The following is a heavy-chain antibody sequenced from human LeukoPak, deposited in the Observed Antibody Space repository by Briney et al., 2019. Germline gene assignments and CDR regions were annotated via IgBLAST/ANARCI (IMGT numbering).Heavy chain of an antibody. Sequence: GASVKVSCKASGYTFTDYYMHWVRQAPGHGLEWMGWINPNSGATNYAQNFQGRVTMTSDTSIFTAYMELSRLRSDDTAVYYCARDMAYDSTGYYLMGELTDYWGQGTLVTVSS. D-gene: IGHD3-22*01. CDR2: INPNSGAT. CDR1: GYTFTDYY. V-gene: IGHV1-2*02. CDR3: ARDMAYDSTGYYLMGELTDY. J-gene: IGHJ4*02.